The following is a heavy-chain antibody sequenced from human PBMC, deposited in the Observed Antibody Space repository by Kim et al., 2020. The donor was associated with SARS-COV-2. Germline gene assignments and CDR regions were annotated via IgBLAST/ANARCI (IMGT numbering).Heavy chain of an antibody. J-gene: IGHJ6*02. D-gene: IGHD2-2*01. V-gene: IGHV3-21*01. Sequence: GGSLRLSCAASGFAFGTHSMNWVRQAPGKGLEWVSSIGGSTNYIYYADSVKGRFTISRDNAKNSLYLQRSSLRAEDTAVYYCARGGDCSSTSCYFYYYALDLWAQGPTVTVSS. CDR2: IGGSTNYI. CDR1: GFAFGTHS. CDR3: ARGGDCSSTSCYFYYYALDL.